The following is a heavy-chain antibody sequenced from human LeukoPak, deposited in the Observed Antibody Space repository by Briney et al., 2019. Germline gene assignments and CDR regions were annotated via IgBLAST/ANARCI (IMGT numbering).Heavy chain of an antibody. CDR2: IYYSGST. D-gene: IGHD3-16*02. J-gene: IGHJ4*02. CDR3: ARGRVITFGGVIVEDY. Sequence: SETLSLTCTVSGGSISSYYWSWIRQPPGKGLEWIGYIYYSGSTNYNPSLKSRVTISVDTSKNQFSLKLSSVTAADTAVYYCARGRVITFGGVIVEDYWGQGTLVTVSS. CDR1: GGSISSYY. V-gene: IGHV4-59*12.